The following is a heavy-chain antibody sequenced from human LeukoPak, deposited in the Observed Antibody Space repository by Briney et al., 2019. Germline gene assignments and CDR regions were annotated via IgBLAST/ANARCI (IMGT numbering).Heavy chain of an antibody. CDR3: VKRMGCSDFNCYAELDF. V-gene: IGHV3-23*01. D-gene: IGHD5-12*01. Sequence: GGSLRLSCRTSGFIFSNFAMNWVRQAPGKGLEWVSTISSNGGRTYYANSVKRRFSVSRDNSKNTLYLQMNTLRAEDTAIYYCVKRMGCSDFNCYAELDFWSQGTLVTVSS. CDR1: GFIFSNFA. CDR2: ISSNGGRT. J-gene: IGHJ4*02.